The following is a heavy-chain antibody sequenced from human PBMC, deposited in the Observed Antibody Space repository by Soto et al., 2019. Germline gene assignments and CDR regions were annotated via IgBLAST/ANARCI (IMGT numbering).Heavy chain of an antibody. CDR2: IYYSGST. CDR3: AREGIAAPAGYYMDV. V-gene: IGHV4-59*01. D-gene: IGHD6-6*01. Sequence: SETLSLTCTVSGGCISSYYWSWIRQPPGKGLEWIGYIYYSGSTNYNPSLKSRVTISVDTSKNQFSLKLSSVTAADTAVYYCAREGIAAPAGYYMDVWGKGTTVTVSS. J-gene: IGHJ6*03. CDR1: GGCISSYY.